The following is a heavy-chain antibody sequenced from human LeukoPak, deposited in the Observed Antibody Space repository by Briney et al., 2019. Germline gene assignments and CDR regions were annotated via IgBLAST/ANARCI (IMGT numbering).Heavy chain of an antibody. CDR1: GGTFSSYA. Sequence: GASVKVSCKGSGGTFSSYAISWVRQAPGQGLEWMGGIIPIFGTANYAQKFQGRVTITADESTSTAYMELSSLRSEDTAVYYCARQITDGFDYWGQGSMVTVSS. CDR2: IIPIFGTA. J-gene: IGHJ4*02. V-gene: IGHV1-69*13. CDR3: ARQITDGFDY.